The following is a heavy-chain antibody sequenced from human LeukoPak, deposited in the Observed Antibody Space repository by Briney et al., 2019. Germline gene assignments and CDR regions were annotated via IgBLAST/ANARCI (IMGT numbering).Heavy chain of an antibody. CDR2: ISSNGDNT. Sequence: PGGSLRLSCSVSGFTFSTYVMHWVRQAPGKGLEYVSAISSNGDNTYYADSVKGRFTTSRDNSKNTLYLQMKSLRAEDTAVYYCASHYDYGGSLDYWGQGTLVTVSS. D-gene: IGHD4-23*01. J-gene: IGHJ4*02. V-gene: IGHV3-64*04. CDR3: ASHYDYGGSLDY. CDR1: GFTFSTYV.